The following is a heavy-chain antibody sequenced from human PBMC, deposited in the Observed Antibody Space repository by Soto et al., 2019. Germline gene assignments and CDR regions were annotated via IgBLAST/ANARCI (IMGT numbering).Heavy chain of an antibody. CDR2: IYPGDYDT. D-gene: IGHD3-10*02. Sequence: PWGALKISCKGSGYSFTIYWIGWGRQMPGKGLEWMGIIYPGDYDTRYSPSFQGQVTISADKSISTAYLQWSSLKASDTAMYYCARRMFGMDVWGQGTTVTVSS. V-gene: IGHV5-51*01. CDR3: ARRMFGMDV. J-gene: IGHJ6*02. CDR1: GYSFTIYW.